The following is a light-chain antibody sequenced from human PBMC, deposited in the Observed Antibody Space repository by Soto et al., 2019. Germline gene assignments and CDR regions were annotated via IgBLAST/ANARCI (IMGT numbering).Light chain of an antibody. CDR3: QQSFSAPRT. CDR2: SAS. CDR1: ETIIDY. J-gene: IGKJ2*01. Sequence: DIQMSLSPSSLSASVGDSVTITCRASETIIDYLNWYQQQPGEAPKLLIFSASSLHSGVPSRFRGSGSGTHFTLTIISLQPEDFATYFCQQSFSAPRTFGQGTKLQAK. V-gene: IGKV1-39*01.